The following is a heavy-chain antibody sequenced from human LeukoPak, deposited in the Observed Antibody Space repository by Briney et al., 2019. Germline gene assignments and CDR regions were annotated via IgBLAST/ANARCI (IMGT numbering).Heavy chain of an antibody. CDR2: INPSGGST. D-gene: IGHD3-22*01. CDR3: ARAGRDSSTYYRL. V-gene: IGHV1-46*01. CDR1: GYTFTSYY. J-gene: IGHJ4*02. Sequence: ASVKVSCKASGYTFTSYYMHWVRQAPGQGLEWMGIINPSGGSTSYAQKFQGRVTMTRDTSTSTVYMELESLRSDDTAMYFCARAGRDSSTYYRLWGQGTLVTVSS.